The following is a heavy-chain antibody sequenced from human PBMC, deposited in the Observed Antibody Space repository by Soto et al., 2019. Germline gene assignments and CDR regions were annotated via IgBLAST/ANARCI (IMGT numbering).Heavy chain of an antibody. CDR3: ARDRVGGGWLVVASD. D-gene: IGHD6-19*01. CDR1: GGSVSSGSYY. J-gene: IGHJ4*02. Sequence: PSETLSLTCTVSGGSVSSGSYYWSWIRQPPGKGLEWIGYIYYSGSTKYNPSLKSRVTISVDTSKNQFSLKLSSVTAADTAVYYCARDRVGGGWLVVASDRGQGTLVTVSS. CDR2: IYYSGST. V-gene: IGHV4-61*01.